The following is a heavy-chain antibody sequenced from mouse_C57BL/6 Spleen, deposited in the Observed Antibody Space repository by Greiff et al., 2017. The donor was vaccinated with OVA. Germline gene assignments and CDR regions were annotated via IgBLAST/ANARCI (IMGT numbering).Heavy chain of an antibody. CDR1: GYTFTSYW. V-gene: IGHV1-52*01. D-gene: IGHD4-1*01. Sequence: VQLQQPGAELVRPGSSVKLSCKASGYTFTSYWMHWVKQRPIQGLEWIGNIDPSDSETHYNQKFKGKATLTVDKSSSTAYMQLSSLTSEDSEVYYCARRELGRYYAMDYWGQGTSVTVSS. CDR2: IDPSDSET. J-gene: IGHJ4*01. CDR3: ARRELGRYYAMDY.